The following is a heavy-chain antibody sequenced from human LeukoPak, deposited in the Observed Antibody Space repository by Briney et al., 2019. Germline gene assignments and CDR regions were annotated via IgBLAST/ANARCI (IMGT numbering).Heavy chain of an antibody. CDR1: DASISSSSYY. CDR2: IYYSGST. CDR3: AILGRSSYYCFDY. D-gene: IGHD2-15*01. Sequence: SETRSLTCTVSDASISSSSYYWGWIRQPPGKGLEWFSRIYYSGSTYYNPSFKGRVTISVDTSNNQSYLKRSSVTAADTAVYYCAILGRSSYYCFDYWGQGTLVTVSS. J-gene: IGHJ4*02. V-gene: IGHV4-39*01.